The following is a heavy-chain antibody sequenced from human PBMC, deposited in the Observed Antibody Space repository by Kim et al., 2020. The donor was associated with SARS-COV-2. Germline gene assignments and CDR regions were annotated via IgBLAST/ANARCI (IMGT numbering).Heavy chain of an antibody. J-gene: IGHJ4*02. V-gene: IGHV4-59*08. CDR1: GGSISDFY. D-gene: IGHD3-9*01. CDR3: ARHVILTGYYDVISAEYFDF. CDR2: IHHSGST. Sequence: SETLSLTCTVSGGSISDFYWSWIRQPPGKGLEWIGYIHHSGSTNYNPSLKSRVTISLDTSKNQFSLKLSSVTAADTAVYYCARHVILTGYYDVISAEYFDFWGQGTLVTVSS.